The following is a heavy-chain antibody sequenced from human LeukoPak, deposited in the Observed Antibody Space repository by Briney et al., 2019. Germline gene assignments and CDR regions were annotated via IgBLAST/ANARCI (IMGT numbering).Heavy chain of an antibody. J-gene: IGHJ4*02. CDR3: ARMSNRTYYDFWSGYFGDYYFDY. D-gene: IGHD3-3*01. V-gene: IGHV4-59*02. CDR2: IYYSGST. CDR1: GVSVSSYY. Sequence: SETLSLTCTVSGVSVSSYYWSWIRQPPGKGLEWIGYIYYSGSTNYNPSLKSRVTISVDTSKNQFSLKLSSVTAADTAVYYCARMSNRTYYDFWSGYFGDYYFDYWGQGTLVTVSS.